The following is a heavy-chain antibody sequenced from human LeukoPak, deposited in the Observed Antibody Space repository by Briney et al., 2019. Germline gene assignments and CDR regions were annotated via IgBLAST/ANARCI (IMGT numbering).Heavy chain of an antibody. CDR3: ARSPGIAAAGTGCWFDP. Sequence: SETLSLTCAVYGGSFSGYYWSWIRQPPGKGLEWIGEINHSGSTNYNPSLKSRVTISVDTSKNQFSLKLSSVTAADTAVYYCARSPGIAAAGTGCWFDPWGQGTLVTVSS. J-gene: IGHJ5*02. D-gene: IGHD6-13*01. CDR1: GGSFSGYY. V-gene: IGHV4-34*01. CDR2: INHSGST.